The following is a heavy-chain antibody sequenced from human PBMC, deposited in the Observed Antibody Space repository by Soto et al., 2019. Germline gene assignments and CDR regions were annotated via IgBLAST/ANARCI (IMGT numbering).Heavy chain of an antibody. Sequence: TLSLTCTVSGGSISSGGYYWSWIRQHPGKGLEWIGYIYYSGSTYYNPSLKSRVTISVDTSKNQFSLKLSSVTAAYTAVYYCARDWYDSSGSWFDPWGQGTLVTVSS. CDR3: ARDWYDSSGSWFDP. J-gene: IGHJ5*02. CDR1: GGSISSGGYY. V-gene: IGHV4-31*03. D-gene: IGHD3-22*01. CDR2: IYYSGST.